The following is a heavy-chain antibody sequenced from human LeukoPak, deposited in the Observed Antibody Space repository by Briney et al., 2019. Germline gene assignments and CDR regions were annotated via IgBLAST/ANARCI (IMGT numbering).Heavy chain of an antibody. D-gene: IGHD4-17*01. V-gene: IGHV1-69*05. Sequence: ASVKVSCKASGGTFSSYAISWVRQAPGQGLEWMGGIIPIFGTANYAQKFQGRVTITTDESTSTAYMELSSLRSEDTAVYYCAGGSSRGLRAASGFDYWGQGTLVTVSS. CDR3: AGGSSRGLRAASGFDY. CDR1: GGTFSSYA. CDR2: IIPIFGTA. J-gene: IGHJ4*02.